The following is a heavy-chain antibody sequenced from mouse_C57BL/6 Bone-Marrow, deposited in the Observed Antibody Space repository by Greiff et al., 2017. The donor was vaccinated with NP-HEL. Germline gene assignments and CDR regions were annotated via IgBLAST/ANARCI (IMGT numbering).Heavy chain of an antibody. CDR2: INPNNGGT. Sequence: EVQLQQSGPELVKPGASVKISCKASGYTFTDYYMNWVKQSHGQSLEWIGDINPNNGGTSYNQKFKGKATLTVDKSSSTAYMELRSLTSEDSAVYYCARSTWFAYWGQGTLVTVSA. CDR1: GYTFTDYY. J-gene: IGHJ3*01. V-gene: IGHV1-26*01. CDR3: ARSTWFAY.